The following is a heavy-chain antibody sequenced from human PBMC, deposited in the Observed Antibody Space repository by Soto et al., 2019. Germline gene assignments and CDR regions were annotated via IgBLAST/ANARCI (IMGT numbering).Heavy chain of an antibody. CDR2: ISYDGSNK. V-gene: IGHV3-30-3*01. CDR1: GFTFSSYA. CDR3: AREGDILTGYYMWYYYYGMDV. J-gene: IGHJ6*02. D-gene: IGHD3-9*01. Sequence: QVQLVESGGGVVQPGRSLRLSCAASGFTFSSYAMHWVRQAPGKGLEWVAVISYDGSNKYYADSVKGRFTISRDNSKNXLXLXXNSLRAEDTAVYYCAREGDILTGYYMWYYYYGMDVWGQGTTVTVSS.